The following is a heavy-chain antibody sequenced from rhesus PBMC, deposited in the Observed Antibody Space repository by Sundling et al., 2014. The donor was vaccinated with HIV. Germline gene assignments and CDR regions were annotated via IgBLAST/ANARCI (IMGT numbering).Heavy chain of an antibody. CDR2: IHGSGAST. V-gene: IGHV4-106*01. CDR3: ARAKGWNYPFDS. CDR1: GGSISGGYY. J-gene: IGHJ4*01. D-gene: IGHD1-1*01. Sequence: QVQLQESGPGLVKPSETLSLTCAVSGGSISGGYYWSWIRQPPGKGLEWIGNIHGSGASTNYNPSLKSRVTISKDTSKNQFSLKLSSVTAADTAVYYCARAKGWNYPFDSWGQGVLVTVSS.